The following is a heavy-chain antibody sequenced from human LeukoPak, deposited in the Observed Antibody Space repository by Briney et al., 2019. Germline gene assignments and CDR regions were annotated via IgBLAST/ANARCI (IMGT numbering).Heavy chain of an antibody. CDR2: ISSSSNYI. Sequence: GGSLRLSCAASGFTFSSYSMNWVRQAPGKGLEWVSSISSSSNYIYYADSVKGRFTISRDNAKNSLYLQMNSLRAEDTAVYYCARHGSVFIMRRGYFDYWGQGTLVTVSS. D-gene: IGHD2-2*03. CDR3: ARHGSVFIMRRGYFDY. J-gene: IGHJ4*02. CDR1: GFTFSSYS. V-gene: IGHV3-21*01.